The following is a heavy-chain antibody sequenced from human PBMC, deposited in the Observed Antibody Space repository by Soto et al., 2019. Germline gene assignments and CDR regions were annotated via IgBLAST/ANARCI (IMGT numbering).Heavy chain of an antibody. V-gene: IGHV5-51*07. D-gene: IGHD2-21*01. J-gene: IGHJ4*02. CDR1: GYSFSTSW. CDR2: IYPGDSDT. Sequence: LKISCQGSGYSFSTSWIGWVHQMPGKGLEWMGIIYPGDSDTRYSPSFQGQVTISADKSISTAFLQWSSLKASDTATYYCARTTIAGIRGYFDYWGQGTLVTVSS. CDR3: ARTTIAGIRGYFDY.